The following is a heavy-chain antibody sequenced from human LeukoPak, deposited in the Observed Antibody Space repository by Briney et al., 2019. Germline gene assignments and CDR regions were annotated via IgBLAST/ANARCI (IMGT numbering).Heavy chain of an antibody. CDR3: ARVADPGGYYYFYYMDV. J-gene: IGHJ6*03. CDR2: IYHSGST. Sequence: SETLSLTCTVSGYSISSGYYWGWIRQPPGKGLEWIGSIYHSGSTYYNPSLKSRVTISVDTSKNQFSLKLSSVTAADTAVYYCARVADPGGYYYFYYMDVWGKGTTVTVSS. V-gene: IGHV4-38-2*02. D-gene: IGHD3-16*01. CDR1: GYSISSGYY.